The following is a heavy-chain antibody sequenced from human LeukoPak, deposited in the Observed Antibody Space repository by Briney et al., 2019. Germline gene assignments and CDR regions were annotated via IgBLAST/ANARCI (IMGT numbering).Heavy chain of an antibody. Sequence: ASVKVSCKASGGTFSSYAISWVRQAPGQGLEWIGGIIPIFGTANYAQKFQGRVTITADESTSTAYMELSSLRSEDTAVYYCARTAGINGYSYGPFDYWGQGTLVTVSS. CDR1: GGTFSSYA. CDR3: ARTAGINGYSYGPFDY. J-gene: IGHJ4*02. V-gene: IGHV1-69*01. CDR2: IIPIFGTA. D-gene: IGHD5-18*01.